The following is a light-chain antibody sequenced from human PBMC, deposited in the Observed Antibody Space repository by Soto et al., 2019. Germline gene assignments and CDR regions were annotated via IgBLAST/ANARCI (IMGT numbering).Light chain of an antibody. J-gene: IGKJ5*01. Sequence: IVLTQSPGTLSLSPGERATLSCRASQSVSSSYLAWYQQKPGQAPRLLIYAASSRATGIPDRFSGSGSGTDFTLTINRLEPEDFAVYYCQQWGTFGQGTRLEIK. CDR3: QQWGT. CDR2: AAS. V-gene: IGKV3-20*01. CDR1: QSVSSSY.